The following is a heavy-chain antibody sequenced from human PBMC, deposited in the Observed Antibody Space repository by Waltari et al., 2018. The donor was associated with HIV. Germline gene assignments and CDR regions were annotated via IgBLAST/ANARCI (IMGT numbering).Heavy chain of an antibody. D-gene: IGHD3-3*01. CDR1: GGSISSYY. CDR3: ARGGLRFPEDY. Sequence: QVQLQESGPGLVKPSETLSLICTVSGGSISSYYWSWIRQAPGKGLEWIGYTHYSGSTNSNPSLKSRVTISVDTSKNQFSLKLNSMTAADTAVYYCARGGLRFPEDYWGQGTLVTVSS. J-gene: IGHJ4*02. CDR2: THYSGST. V-gene: IGHV4-59*01.